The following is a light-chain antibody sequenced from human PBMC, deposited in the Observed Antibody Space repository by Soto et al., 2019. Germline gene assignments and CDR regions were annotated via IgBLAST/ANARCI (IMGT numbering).Light chain of an antibody. CDR3: KQYNNWPLWT. J-gene: IGKJ1*01. V-gene: IGKV3-15*01. Sequence: EIVMTHSPATLAVSPCERATLSSSASQSVSSNLDWYQHKPGQAPRLLIYGASTRATGIPARFSGSGSGTEFTLTISSLQSEDFAVYYCKQYNNWPLWTFGRGTKV. CDR1: QSVSSN. CDR2: GAS.